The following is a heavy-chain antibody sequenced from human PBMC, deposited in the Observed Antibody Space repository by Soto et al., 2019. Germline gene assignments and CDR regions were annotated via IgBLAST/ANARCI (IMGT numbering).Heavy chain of an antibody. V-gene: IGHV3-7*01. CDR1: GFTFSSYW. CDR3: ARDSSADWNDLGIDY. CDR2: IKQDGSEK. Sequence: PGGSLRLSCAASGFTFSSYWMSWVRQAPGKGLEWVANIKQDGSEKYYVDSVKGRFTISRDNAKNSLYLQMNSLRAEDTAVYYCARDSSADWNDLGIDYWGQGTLVTVS. J-gene: IGHJ4*02. D-gene: IGHD1-1*01.